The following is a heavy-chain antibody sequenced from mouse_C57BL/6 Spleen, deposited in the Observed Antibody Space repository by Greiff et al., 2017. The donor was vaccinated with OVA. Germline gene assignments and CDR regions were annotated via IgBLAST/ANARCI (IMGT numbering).Heavy chain of an antibody. D-gene: IGHD2-4*01. CDR2: INPNNGGT. V-gene: IGHV1-26*01. J-gene: IGHJ3*01. Sequence: VQLQQSGPELVKPGASVKISCKASGYTFTDYYMNWVKQSHGKSLEWIGDINPNNGGTSYNQKFKGKATLTVDKSSSTAYMELRSLTSEDSAVYYCARVYDYWFAYWGQGTLVTVSA. CDR3: ARVYDYWFAY. CDR1: GYTFTDYY.